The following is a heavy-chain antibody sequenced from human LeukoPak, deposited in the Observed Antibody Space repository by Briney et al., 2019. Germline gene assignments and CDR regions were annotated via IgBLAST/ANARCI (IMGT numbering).Heavy chain of an antibody. CDR3: ARDELDTAGVDY. CDR1: GHTFTGYY. Sequence: ASVKVSCKASGHTFTGYYMHWVRQAPGQGLEWMGWINPNSGGTNYAQKLQGRVTMTRDTSISTAYMELSRLRSDDTAVYYCARDELDTAGVDYWGQGTLVTVSS. D-gene: IGHD1-26*01. CDR2: INPNSGGT. J-gene: IGHJ4*02. V-gene: IGHV1-2*02.